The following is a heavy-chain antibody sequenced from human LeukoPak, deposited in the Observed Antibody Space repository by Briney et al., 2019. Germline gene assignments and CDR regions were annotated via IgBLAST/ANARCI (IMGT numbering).Heavy chain of an antibody. Sequence: ASVKVSCKASAYTFISYDINWVRQATGQRPEWMGWMNPNSGHTGYAQKFQGRVTMTRDTSISTAYMELSSLRSEDTAVYYCARGRDNWDLDSWGQGTLVTVSS. V-gene: IGHV1-8*01. CDR3: ARGRDNWDLDS. CDR1: AYTFISYD. J-gene: IGHJ4*02. D-gene: IGHD1-20*01. CDR2: MNPNSGHT.